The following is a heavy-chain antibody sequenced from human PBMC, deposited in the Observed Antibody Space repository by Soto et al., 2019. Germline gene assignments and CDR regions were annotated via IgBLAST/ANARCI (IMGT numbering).Heavy chain of an antibody. CDR2: IIPIFGTA. CDR3: ARVRCSGGSCYSPFDY. Sequence: SVNVSCKASGWTLSSYAISWLRQAPGQGLEWMGGIIPIFGTANYAQKFQGRVTITADESTSTAYMELSSLRSEDTAVYYCARVRCSGGSCYSPFDYWGQGTLVTVSS. V-gene: IGHV1-69*01. CDR1: GWTLSSYA. D-gene: IGHD2-15*01. J-gene: IGHJ4*02.